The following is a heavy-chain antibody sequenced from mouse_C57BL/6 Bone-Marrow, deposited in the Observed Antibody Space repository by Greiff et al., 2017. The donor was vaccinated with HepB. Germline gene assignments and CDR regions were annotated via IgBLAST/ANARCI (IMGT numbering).Heavy chain of an antibody. J-gene: IGHJ4*01. V-gene: IGHV5-15*01. CDR3: AIGAINAVVANYAMDY. CDR1: GFTFSDYG. D-gene: IGHD1-1*01. CDR2: ISNLAYSI. Sequence: EVQLVQSGGGLVQPGGSLKLSCAASGFTFSDYGMAWVRQAPRKGPEWVAFISNLAYSIYYADTVTGRFTISRDNDKNTLYLEMSSLRSEDTAVYCCAIGAINAVVANYAMDYWCQGTWFTVSS.